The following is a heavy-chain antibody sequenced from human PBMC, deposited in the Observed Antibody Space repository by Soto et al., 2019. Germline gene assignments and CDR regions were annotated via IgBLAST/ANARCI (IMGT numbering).Heavy chain of an antibody. CDR2: IYPGDSDT. V-gene: IGHV5-51*01. CDR3: ARLRADCSGANCYSYYFDY. D-gene: IGHD2-15*01. Sequence: VESLKISCKGSGYSFISHWIGWVRQMPGKGLEWMGIIYPGDSDTRYSPSFQGQVTISDDKSTSTAYRQWGSLKASDTAIYYCARLRADCSGANCYSYYFDYWGQGTLVTVSS. J-gene: IGHJ4*02. CDR1: GYSFISHW.